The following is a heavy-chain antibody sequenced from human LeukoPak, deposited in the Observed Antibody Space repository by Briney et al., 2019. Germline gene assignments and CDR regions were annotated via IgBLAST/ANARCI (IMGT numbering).Heavy chain of an antibody. CDR1: GYTLTELS. J-gene: IGHJ4*02. CDR2: FDPEDGET. CDR3: ATVTSERRSTTVVTPWYYFDY. Sequence: AASVEVSCKVSGYTLTELSMHWVRQAPGKGLEWMGGFDPEDGETIYAQKFQGRVTMTEDTSTDTAYMELSSLRSEDTAVYYCATVTSERRSTTVVTPWYYFDYWGQGTLVTVSS. V-gene: IGHV1-24*01. D-gene: IGHD4-23*01.